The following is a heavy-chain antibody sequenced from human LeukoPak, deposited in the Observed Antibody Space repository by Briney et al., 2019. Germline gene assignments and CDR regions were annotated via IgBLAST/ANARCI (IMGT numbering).Heavy chain of an antibody. J-gene: IGHJ4*02. CDR3: ARPDFHGDYVAYFDY. D-gene: IGHD3-16*01. Sequence: GESLKISCKGSGYSFTSYWIGWVRQMPGKGLEWMGIIYPGDSDTRYSPSFQGQVTISADKSISTAYLQWSSLKASDTAMYYCARPDFHGDYVAYFDYWGQGTLVNVSS. V-gene: IGHV5-51*01. CDR1: GYSFTSYW. CDR2: IYPGDSDT.